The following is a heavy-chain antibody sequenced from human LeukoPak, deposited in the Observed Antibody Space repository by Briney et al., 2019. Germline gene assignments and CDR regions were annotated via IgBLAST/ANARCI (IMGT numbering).Heavy chain of an antibody. V-gene: IGHV4-38-2*02. D-gene: IGHD2-15*01. CDR3: ARDRLLGFDY. J-gene: IGHJ4*02. CDR1: GYSISSGYY. Sequence: SETLSLTCTVSGYSISSGYYWGWIRQPPGKGLEWIGSIYHSGSTYYNPSLKSRVTISVDTSKNQFSLKLSSVTAADTAVYYCARDRLLGFDYWGQGTLVTVSS. CDR2: IYHSGST.